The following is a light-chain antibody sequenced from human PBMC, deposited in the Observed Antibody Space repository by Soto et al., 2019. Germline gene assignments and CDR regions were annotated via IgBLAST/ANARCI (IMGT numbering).Light chain of an antibody. J-gene: IGKJ4*01. V-gene: IGKV1-9*01. CDR2: TAS. CDR3: QQLKSYPLT. CDR1: QGISTY. Sequence: DIQLTQSPSFLSASVGDRVTSTCRATQGISTYLAWYQQNPGKAPKLLIYTASTLQSGVPSRFSGSGSGTEFTLTISSLRPEDFATYYCQQLKSYPLTFGGGTKVEIK.